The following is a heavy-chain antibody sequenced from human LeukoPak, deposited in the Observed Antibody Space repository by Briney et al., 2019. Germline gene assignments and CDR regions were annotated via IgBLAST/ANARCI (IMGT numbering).Heavy chain of an antibody. CDR3: ASSGIAAAGSFSFDY. Sequence: SETLSLTCTVSGGSISSGDYYSSWIRQPPGKGLEWIGYIYYSGSTYYTPSLKSRVTISVDTSKNQFSLKLSSVTAADTAVYYCASSGIAAAGSFSFDYWGQGTLVTVSS. J-gene: IGHJ4*02. D-gene: IGHD6-13*01. V-gene: IGHV4-30-4*08. CDR1: GGSISSGDYY. CDR2: IYYSGST.